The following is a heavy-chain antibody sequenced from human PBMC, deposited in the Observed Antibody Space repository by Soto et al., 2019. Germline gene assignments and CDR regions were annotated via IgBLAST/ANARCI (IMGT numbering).Heavy chain of an antibody. CDR3: ARGSQEERDALDI. CDR1: GVSINIGGYS. V-gene: IGHV4-31*01. Sequence: QVQLQESGPGLVKPSQTLSLTCTVSGVSINIGGYSWSWIRQHPGKGLEWIGYIYYTGSTYYTASLTSHVSMSLNTSKNQFSLKLSSVTVADTAVYYGARGSQEERDALDIWGQGTMGTNSS. J-gene: IGHJ3*02. CDR2: IYYTGST.